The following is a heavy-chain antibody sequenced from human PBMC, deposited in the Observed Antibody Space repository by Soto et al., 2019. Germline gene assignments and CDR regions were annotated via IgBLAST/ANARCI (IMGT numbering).Heavy chain of an antibody. CDR3: ARGAPVSPPYYYYGMDV. V-gene: IGHV4-39*01. CDR1: GGSISSSSYY. CDR2: IYYSGST. Sequence: SETLSLTCTVSGGSISSSSYYWGWIRQPPGKGLEWIGSIYYSGSTYYNPSLKSRVTISVDTSKNQFSLKLSSVTAADTAVYYCARGAPVSPPYYYYGMDVWGQGTTVTVSS. J-gene: IGHJ6*02. D-gene: IGHD4-4*01.